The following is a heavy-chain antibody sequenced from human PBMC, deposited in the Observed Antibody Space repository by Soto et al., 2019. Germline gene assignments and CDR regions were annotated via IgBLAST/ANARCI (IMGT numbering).Heavy chain of an antibody. CDR3: ARLHSSSWSHCAE. Sequence: GESLKISCKGSGYSFPNYWIGWVRQMPGKGLEWMGIIYPGDSDTRYSPSFQGQVTISADKSISTAYLQWGSLKASDSAMYYFARLHSSSWSHCAEWGQGSLVTGSS. D-gene: IGHD6-13*01. CDR2: IYPGDSDT. J-gene: IGHJ4*02. CDR1: GYSFPNYW. V-gene: IGHV5-51*01.